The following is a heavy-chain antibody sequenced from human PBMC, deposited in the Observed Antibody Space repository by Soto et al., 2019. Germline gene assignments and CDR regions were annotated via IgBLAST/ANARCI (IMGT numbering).Heavy chain of an antibody. CDR3: AKDHYDSSGYYDHYYGMDV. V-gene: IGHV3-23*01. CDR2: ISGSGGST. J-gene: IGHJ6*02. CDR1: GFTFSSYA. D-gene: IGHD3-22*01. Sequence: GSLSLSCAASGFTFSSYAMSWVRQAPGKGLEWVSAISGSGGSTYYADSVKGRFTISRDNSKNTLYLQMNSLRAEDTAVYYCAKDHYDSSGYYDHYYGMDVWGQGTTVTVSS.